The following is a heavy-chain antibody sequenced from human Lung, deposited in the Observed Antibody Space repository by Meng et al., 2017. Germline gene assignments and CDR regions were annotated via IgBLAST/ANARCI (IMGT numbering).Heavy chain of an antibody. J-gene: IGHJ4*02. D-gene: IGHD3-22*01. V-gene: IGHV1-18*01. CDR2: ISTYNGNT. Sequence: ASVMVSCKASGYTFTSYGISWVRQAPGQGLEWMGWISTYNGNTNYAQRLQGRVTKTTDTSASTAYMGLRSLISDDTAIYYCARGGYYDSSGYQDYWGQGTLVTVSS. CDR1: GYTFTSYG. CDR3: ARGGYYDSSGYQDY.